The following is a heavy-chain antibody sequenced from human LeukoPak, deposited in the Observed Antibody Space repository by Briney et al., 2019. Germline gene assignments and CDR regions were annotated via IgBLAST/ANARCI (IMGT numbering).Heavy chain of an antibody. CDR3: ARDTFQPGLIDS. D-gene: IGHD2-2*01. Sequence: VGSLRLSCAASGFTFSSYAMSWVRQAPGKGLEWISYINDDSSDIHYAGSVRGRFTISRDDARKTLYLQLSSLRVEDTAVYYCARDTFQPGLIDSWGQGTLVTVSS. J-gene: IGHJ4*02. CDR2: INDDSSDI. CDR1: GFTFSSYA. V-gene: IGHV3-21*05.